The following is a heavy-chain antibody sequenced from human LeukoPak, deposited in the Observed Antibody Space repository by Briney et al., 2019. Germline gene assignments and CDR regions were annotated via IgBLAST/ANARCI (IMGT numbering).Heavy chain of an antibody. Sequence: QPGGSLRLSCAASGFTFTNYWMTWVRQAPGKGLEFVANINQDESVKNYVDSVKGRFTISRDNAENSLHLQMNSLRVEDTAVYYCARDPGSSAFEYWGQGTLVTVSS. J-gene: IGHJ4*02. V-gene: IGHV3-7*01. CDR2: INQDESVK. CDR3: ARDPGSSAFEY. D-gene: IGHD5/OR15-5a*01. CDR1: GFTFTNYW.